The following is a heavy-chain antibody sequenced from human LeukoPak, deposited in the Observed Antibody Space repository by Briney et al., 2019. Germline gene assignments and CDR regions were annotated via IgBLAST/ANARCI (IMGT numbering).Heavy chain of an antibody. Sequence: ASVKVSCKASGYTFTTYGISWVRQAPGQGLEWMGWISGYNGNTNYAQKFQGRITMTTETSTSTAYMELRSLRSDDTAVYYCARVGGDGSFDYWGQGTLVTVSS. V-gene: IGHV1-18*01. D-gene: IGHD3-16*01. CDR2: ISGYNGNT. CDR1: GYTFTTYG. CDR3: ARVGGDGSFDY. J-gene: IGHJ4*02.